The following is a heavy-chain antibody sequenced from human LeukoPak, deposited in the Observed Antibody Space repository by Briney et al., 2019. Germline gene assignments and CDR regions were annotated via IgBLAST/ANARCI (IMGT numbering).Heavy chain of an antibody. CDR3: ARQEEYCSSTSCLTYFDY. CDR1: GYSFTSYW. CDR2: IYPGDSDT. Sequence: GESLKISCKASGYSFTSYWIGWVRQMPGKGLEGMGIIYPGDSDTRYNTSFQGKVTISADKSISTAYLQWSSLKASDTAMYYCARQEEYCSSTSCLTYFDYWGQGTLVTVSS. D-gene: IGHD2-2*01. V-gene: IGHV5-51*01. J-gene: IGHJ4*02.